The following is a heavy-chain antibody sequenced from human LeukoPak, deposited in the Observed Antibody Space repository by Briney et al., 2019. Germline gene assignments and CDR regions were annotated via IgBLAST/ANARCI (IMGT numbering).Heavy chain of an antibody. CDR3: ARDWQSVSDRGAWYVGYFDH. CDR2: ISNSGSYT. D-gene: IGHD6-19*01. V-gene: IGHV3-11*06. Sequence: GGSLRLSCAASGFAFSDHYMSWIRQAPGKGLEWLSYISNSGSYTKYADSVKGRFTISRDNAKKSLYLEMKSLRAEDTAVYYCARDWQSVSDRGAWYVGYFDHWGQGALVTVS. CDR1: GFAFSDHY. J-gene: IGHJ4*02.